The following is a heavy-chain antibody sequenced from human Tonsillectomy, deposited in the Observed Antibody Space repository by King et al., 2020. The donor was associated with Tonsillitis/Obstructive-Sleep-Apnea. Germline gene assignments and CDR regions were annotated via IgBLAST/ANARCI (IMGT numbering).Heavy chain of an antibody. V-gene: IGHV4-59*01. CDR2: ISYSGST. J-gene: IGHJ6*02. CDR3: ARDRVGGADYGDYDGFYGMDV. CDR1: GGSISSYY. D-gene: IGHD4-17*01. Sequence: QLQESGPGLVKPSETLSLTCTVSGGSISSYYWSWIRQPPGKGLEWLGYISYSGSTNYNPSLKSRVPISVDTSKNQFSLKLSSVTAADTAVYYCARDRVGGADYGDYDGFYGMDVWGQGTTVTVSS.